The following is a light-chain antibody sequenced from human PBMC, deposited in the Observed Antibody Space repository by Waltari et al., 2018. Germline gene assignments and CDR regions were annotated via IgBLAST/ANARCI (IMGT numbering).Light chain of an antibody. CDR1: SSDVGGYNY. CDR2: DVS. J-gene: IGLJ3*02. Sequence: QSALTQPASVSGSPGQSIPISCTGTSSDVGGYNYVSWYQQHPGKAPKFMIYDVSKRPSGVSNRFSGSKSGNTASLTISGLQAEDEADYYCSSYTSSSTWVFGGGTKLTVL. CDR3: SSYTSSSTWV. V-gene: IGLV2-14*01.